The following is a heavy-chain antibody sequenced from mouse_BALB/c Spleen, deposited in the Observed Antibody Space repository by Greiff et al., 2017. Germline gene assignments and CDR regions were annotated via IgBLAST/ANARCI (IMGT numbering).Heavy chain of an antibody. CDR1: GYTFSSYW. J-gene: IGHJ2*01. CDR3: ARGSYYGNYNYFDY. V-gene: IGHV1-9*01. Sequence: QVQLQQSGAELMKPGASVKISCKATGYTFSSYWIEWVKQRPGHGLEWIGEILPGSGSTNYNEKFKGKATFTADTSSNTAYMQLSSLTSEDSAVYYCARGSYYGNYNYFDYWGQGTTLTVSS. D-gene: IGHD2-10*01. CDR2: ILPGSGST.